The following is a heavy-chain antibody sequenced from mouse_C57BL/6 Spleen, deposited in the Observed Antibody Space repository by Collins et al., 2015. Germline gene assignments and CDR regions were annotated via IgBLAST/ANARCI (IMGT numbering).Heavy chain of an antibody. CDR2: ISYDGSN. CDR1: GYSITSGYY. D-gene: IGHD2-5*01. J-gene: IGHJ4*01. Sequence: DVQLQESGPGLVKPSQSLSLTCSVTGYSITSGYYWNWIRQFPGNKLEWMGYISYDGSNNYNPSLKNRISITRDTSKNQFFLKLNSVTTEDTATYYCARDSKTGAMDYWGQGTSVTVSS. V-gene: IGHV3-6*01. CDR3: ARDSKTGAMDY.